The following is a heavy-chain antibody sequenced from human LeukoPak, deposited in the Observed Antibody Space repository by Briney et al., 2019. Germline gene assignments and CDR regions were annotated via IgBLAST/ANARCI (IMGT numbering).Heavy chain of an antibody. D-gene: IGHD6-19*01. CDR2: IYTSGST. J-gene: IGHJ6*02. V-gene: IGHV4-4*07. Sequence: SETLSLTCTVSGGSISSYYWSWIRQPAGKGLEWIGRIYTSGSTNYNPSLKSRVTMSVDTSKNQFSLKLSSVTAADTAVYYCARDKPQWLVGYYYGIDVWGQGTTVTVSS. CDR3: ARDKPQWLVGYYYGIDV. CDR1: GGSISSYY.